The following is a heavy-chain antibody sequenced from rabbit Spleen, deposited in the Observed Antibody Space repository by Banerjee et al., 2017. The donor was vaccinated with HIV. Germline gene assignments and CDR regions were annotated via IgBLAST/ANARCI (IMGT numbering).Heavy chain of an antibody. CDR3: ARDAATSFSSYGMDL. V-gene: IGHV1S45*01. CDR1: GFSFTNNYG. D-gene: IGHD8-1*01. J-gene: IGHJ6*01. Sequence: QHQLEESGGGLVKPGGTLTLTCTASGFSFTNNYGMCWVRPAPGKGLEWIACIDIGSSGFTYFATWAKGRFTISKTSSTTVTLQMTRLTAADTATYFCARDAATSFSSYGMDLWGPGTLVTVS. CDR2: IDIGSSGFT.